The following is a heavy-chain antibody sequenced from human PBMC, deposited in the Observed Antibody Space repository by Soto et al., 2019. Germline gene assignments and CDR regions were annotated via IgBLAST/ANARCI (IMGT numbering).Heavy chain of an antibody. D-gene: IGHD3-3*01. CDR2: IYYSGST. CDR3: ARSREFLGWLLDRNLFDP. J-gene: IGHJ5*02. CDR1: GGSISSSSYY. V-gene: IGHV4-39*01. Sequence: SETLSLTCTVSGGSISSSSYYWGWIRQPPGKGLEWIGSIYYSGSTYYNPSLKSRVTISVDTSKNQFSLKLSSVTAADTAVYYCARSREFLGWLLDRNLFDPWGQGTLVTVSS.